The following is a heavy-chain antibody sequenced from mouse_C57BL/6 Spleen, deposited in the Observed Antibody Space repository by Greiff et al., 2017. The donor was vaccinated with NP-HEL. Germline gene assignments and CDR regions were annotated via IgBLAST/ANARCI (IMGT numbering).Heavy chain of an antibody. CDR3: VRHHSSGYFDV. V-gene: IGHV10-1*01. CDR1: GFSFNTYA. CDR2: IRSKSNNYAT. J-gene: IGHJ1*03. Sequence: EVQVVESGGGLVQPKGSLKLSCAASGFSFNTYAMNWVRQAPGKGLEWVARIRSKSNNYATYYADSVKDRFTISRDDSESMLYLQMNNLKTEDTAMYYCVRHHSSGYFDVWGTGTTVTVSS.